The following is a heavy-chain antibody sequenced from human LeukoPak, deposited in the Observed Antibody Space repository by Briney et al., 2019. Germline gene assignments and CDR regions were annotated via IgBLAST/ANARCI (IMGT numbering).Heavy chain of an antibody. Sequence: GESLKISCKGSGYSFPDYWIDWVRQMPGQGLERMGIIYPADSDTRYSPSFQGQVTISADKSINTAYLQWSTLKASDTATYYCARRRGDGYNSPFDYWGQGTLVTVPS. D-gene: IGHD5-24*01. CDR2: IYPADSDT. J-gene: IGHJ4*02. V-gene: IGHV5-51*01. CDR3: ARRRGDGYNSPFDY. CDR1: GYSFPDYW.